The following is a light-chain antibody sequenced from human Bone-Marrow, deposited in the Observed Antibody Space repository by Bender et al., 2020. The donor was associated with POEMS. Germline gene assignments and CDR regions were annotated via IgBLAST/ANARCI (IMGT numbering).Light chain of an antibody. J-gene: IGLJ2*01. Sequence: QSALTQPASVSGSPGQSITISCTGTSRDFGGYDYVSWYQHHPGEAPKLMIYNVSHRPSGVSNRFSGSKSGNTASLTISGLQAEDEADYYCSSYTSSSSLVLFGGGTKLTVL. CDR3: SSYTSSSSLVL. CDR1: SRDFGGYDY. V-gene: IGLV2-14*03. CDR2: NVS.